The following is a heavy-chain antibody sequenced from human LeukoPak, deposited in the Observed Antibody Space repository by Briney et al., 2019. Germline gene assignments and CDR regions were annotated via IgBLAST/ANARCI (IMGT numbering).Heavy chain of an antibody. Sequence: SETLSLTCTVSGGSISSYYWSWIRQPPGKGLEWIGYIYYSGSTNYNPSLKSRVTISVDTSKNQFSLKLSSVTAADTAVYYRARVRRIVGASYYFDYWGQGTLVTVSS. J-gene: IGHJ4*02. CDR1: GGSISSYY. CDR2: IYYSGST. D-gene: IGHD1-26*01. V-gene: IGHV4-59*01. CDR3: ARVRRIVGASYYFDY.